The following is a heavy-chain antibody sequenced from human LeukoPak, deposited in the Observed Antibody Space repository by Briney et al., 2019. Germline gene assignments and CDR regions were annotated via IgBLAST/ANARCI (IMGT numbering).Heavy chain of an antibody. Sequence: HPGGSLRLSCAASGFTVSSNYMSWVRQAPGKGLEWVSVIYSGGSTYYADSVKGRFTISRDNAKNSLYLQMNSLRAEDTAAYYCARDWAYSYGPSDYYYMDVWGKGTTVTVSS. CDR2: IYSGGST. CDR1: GFTVSSNY. D-gene: IGHD5-18*01. CDR3: ARDWAYSYGPSDYYYMDV. V-gene: IGHV3-53*01. J-gene: IGHJ6*03.